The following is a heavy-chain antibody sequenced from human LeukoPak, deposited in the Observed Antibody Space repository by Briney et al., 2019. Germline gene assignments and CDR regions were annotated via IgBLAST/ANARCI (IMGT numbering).Heavy chain of an antibody. CDR2: INPHSGGT. V-gene: IGHV1-2*02. D-gene: IGHD2-21*02. CDR1: GFTFTAYY. J-gene: IGHJ4*02. Sequence: ASVKVSFTASGFTFTAYYIHWVRQAPGQGLEWMGYINPHSGGTSSPQKFQGRVTMTTDTSISAAYMELSSLISDDTAMYYCVREGNELLSKNFDYWGQGTLVTVSS. CDR3: VREGNELLSKNFDY.